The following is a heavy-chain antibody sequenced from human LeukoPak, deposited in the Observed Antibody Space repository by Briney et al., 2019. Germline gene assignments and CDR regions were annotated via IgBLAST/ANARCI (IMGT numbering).Heavy chain of an antibody. CDR3: ARGDRWELLRY. D-gene: IGHD1-26*01. CDR2: IYYSGST. V-gene: IGHV4-59*12. CDR1: GGSISSYY. Sequence: SETLSLTCTVSGGSISSYYWSWIRQPPGKGLEWIGYIYYSGSTNYNPSLKSRVTISVDTSKNQFSLKLSSVTAADTAVYYCARGDRWELLRYWGQGTLVTVSS. J-gene: IGHJ4*02.